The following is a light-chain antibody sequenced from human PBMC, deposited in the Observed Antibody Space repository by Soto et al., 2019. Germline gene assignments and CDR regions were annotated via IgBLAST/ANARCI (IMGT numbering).Light chain of an antibody. V-gene: IGKV3-20*01. CDR2: GAS. CDR3: EQYGSASWT. CDR1: QGVTSRY. J-gene: IGKJ1*01. Sequence: EIVLTQSPGTLSLSPGERATLSCRASQGVTSRYLAWYQQTPGQAPRLLIYGASSTATGIPDRFSVSVSGLDFTLTISSLEPEDFAVYYCEQYGSASWTFGQGTKVEIK.